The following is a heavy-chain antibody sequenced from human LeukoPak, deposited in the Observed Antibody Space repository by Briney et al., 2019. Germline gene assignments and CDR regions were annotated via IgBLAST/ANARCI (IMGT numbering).Heavy chain of an antibody. V-gene: IGHV1-8*01. J-gene: IGHJ4*02. CDR3: ARGVGIVSTISKKHFDD. D-gene: IGHD5/OR15-5a*01. CDR2: MNPNSGNT. CDR1: GYTFTSYD. Sequence: ASVTVSYKACGYTFTSYDINWVRQAAGKGGEGVGWMNPNSGNTGYAQKFQGRVTMTRTSSINTAYMELSSLRSEDTAIYYCARGVGIVSTISKKHFDDWGQGTLVTVSS.